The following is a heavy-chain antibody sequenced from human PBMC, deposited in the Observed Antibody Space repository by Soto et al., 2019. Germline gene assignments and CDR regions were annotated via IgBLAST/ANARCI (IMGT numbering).Heavy chain of an antibody. CDR1: GYSVARYF. CDR2: INPSADTK. D-gene: IGHD6-13*01. V-gene: IGHV1-46*01. CDR3: ERGASSYVFCSSFGLGV. Sequence: AAVKVSCKASGYSVARYFMHWVRQAPGQGLEWLGVINPSADTKTYAHKFQARVTMTWDTSINTVFMDVSSLRSLDTASYYCERGASSYVFCSSFGLGVWGQGTTVTVSS. J-gene: IGHJ6*02.